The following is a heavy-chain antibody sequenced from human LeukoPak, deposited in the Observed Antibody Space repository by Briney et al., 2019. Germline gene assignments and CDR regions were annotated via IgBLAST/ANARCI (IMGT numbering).Heavy chain of an antibody. CDR1: GYTFTSYG. D-gene: IGHD3-22*01. CDR3: ARETYYYDSSGYLDAFDI. CDR2: ISAYNGST. J-gene: IGHJ3*02. Sequence: ASVKVSCKASGYTFTSYGISWVRQAPGQGLEWMGWISAYNGSTNYAQKLQGRVTMTTDTSTSTAYMELRSLRSDDTAVYYCARETYYYDSSGYLDAFDIWAKGQWSPSLQ. V-gene: IGHV1-18*01.